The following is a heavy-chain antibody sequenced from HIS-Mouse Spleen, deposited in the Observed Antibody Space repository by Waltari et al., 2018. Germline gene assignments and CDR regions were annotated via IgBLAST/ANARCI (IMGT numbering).Heavy chain of an antibody. D-gene: IGHD6-13*01. CDR2: INYSGGT. V-gene: IGHV4-39*07. J-gene: IGHJ2*01. Sequence: QLQLQESGPGLVKPSETLSLTCTVTGGSSSSSSYSWGWIRQPPGKGLEWIGSINYSGGTYYNPSLKSRVTISVDTSKNQFSLKLSSVTAADTAVYYCAREIPYSSSWYDWYFDLWGRGTLVTVSA. CDR1: GGSSSSSSYS. CDR3: AREIPYSSSWYDWYFDL.